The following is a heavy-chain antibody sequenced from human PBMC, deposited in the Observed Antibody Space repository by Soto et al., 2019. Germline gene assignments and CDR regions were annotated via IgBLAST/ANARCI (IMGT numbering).Heavy chain of an antibody. V-gene: IGHV1-2*02. D-gene: IGHD1-26*01. Sequence: GSVKVSCKTSGYTFTGHYIHWVRQAPQQGPEWMGEIGPESGATRYAQKFRGRVTMTMDTSITTVYMELKNLSPDDTAVYYCGRGRSGQIVVFYWGQGTPVTVP. J-gene: IGHJ4*02. CDR3: GRGRSGQIVVFY. CDR1: GYTFTGHY. CDR2: IGPESGAT.